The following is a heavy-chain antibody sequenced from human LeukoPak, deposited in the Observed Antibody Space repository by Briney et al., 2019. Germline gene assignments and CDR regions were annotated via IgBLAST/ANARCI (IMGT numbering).Heavy chain of an antibody. J-gene: IGHJ3*02. CDR3: PRGRQNDAFDI. Sequence: PSQTLSLTCAVSGGSISSSGYSWSWIRQPPGKGLEWIGYIYHSGNTYYNPSLKSRVTLSVDRSKNQISLKLSAVTAADTAVYDCPRGRQNDAFDIWGQGTLVTVSS. CDR2: IYHSGNT. V-gene: IGHV4-30-2*01. CDR1: GGSISSSGYS.